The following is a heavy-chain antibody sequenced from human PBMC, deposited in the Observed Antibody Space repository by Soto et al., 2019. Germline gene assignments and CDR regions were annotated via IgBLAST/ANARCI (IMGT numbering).Heavy chain of an antibody. V-gene: IGHV3-48*03. J-gene: IGHJ6*02. CDR2: ISSSGSTI. Sequence: GGSLRLSCAASGFTFSSYGMNWVRQAPGKGLEWVSYISSSGSTIYYADSVKGRFTISRDNAKNSLYLQMNSLRAEDTAVYYCARDLRGSGWYRTGGYYYGMDVWGQGTAVTVSS. CDR1: GFTFSSYG. D-gene: IGHD6-19*01. CDR3: ARDLRGSGWYRTGGYYYGMDV.